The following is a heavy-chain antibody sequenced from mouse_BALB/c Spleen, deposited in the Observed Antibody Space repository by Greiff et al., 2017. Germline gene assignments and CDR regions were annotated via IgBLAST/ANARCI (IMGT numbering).Heavy chain of an antibody. D-gene: IGHD2-2*01. J-gene: IGHJ4*01. Sequence: EVKLMESGGGLVKPGGSLKLSCAASGFTFSDYYMYWVRQTPEKRLEWVATISDGGSYTYYPDSVKGRFTISRDNAKNNLYLQMSSLKSEDTAMYYCARVVFYAMDYWGQGTSVTVSS. CDR2: ISDGGSYT. CDR3: ARVVFYAMDY. V-gene: IGHV5-4*02. CDR1: GFTFSDYY.